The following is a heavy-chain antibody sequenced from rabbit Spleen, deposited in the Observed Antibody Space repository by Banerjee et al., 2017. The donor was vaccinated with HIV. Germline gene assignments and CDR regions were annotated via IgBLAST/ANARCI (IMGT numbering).Heavy chain of an antibody. CDR3: ARDSGTSFSSYGMDL. CDR2: IGAGVSYTT. D-gene: IGHD8-1*01. Sequence: QSLEESGGGLVKPEGSLKLSCTASGFSFSNKAVMCWVRQAPGKGPEWIACIGAGVSYTTYYATWAKGRFTISKTSSTTVTLQMTSLTAADTATYFCARDSGTSFSSYGMDLWGQGTLVTVS. CDR1: GFSFSNKAV. V-gene: IGHV1S40*01. J-gene: IGHJ6*01.